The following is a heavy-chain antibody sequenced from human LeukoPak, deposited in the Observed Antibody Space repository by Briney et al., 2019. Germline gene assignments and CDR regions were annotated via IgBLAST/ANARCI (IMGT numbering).Heavy chain of an antibody. J-gene: IGHJ4*02. D-gene: IGHD6-13*01. CDR3: AKDSSGSSGYWDY. Sequence: GGSLRLSCAASGFSFSSYGMHWVRQAPGKGLEWVTVIRYDGSNKYYADSVKGRFTISRDNSKNTLYLQMNSLRAEDTAVYYCAKDSSGSSGYWDYWGQGTLVTVSS. V-gene: IGHV3-30*02. CDR2: IRYDGSNK. CDR1: GFSFSSYG.